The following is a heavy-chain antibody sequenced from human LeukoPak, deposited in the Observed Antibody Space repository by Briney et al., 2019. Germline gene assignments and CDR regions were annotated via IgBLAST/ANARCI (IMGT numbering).Heavy chain of an antibody. CDR1: GFTFSSYG. Sequence: PGGSLRLSCAASGFTFSSYGMHWVRQAPGKGLEWVAVIWYDGSNKYYADSVKGRFTISRDNSKNTLYLQMNSLRAEDTAVYYCARESRYSSSWFSDYWGQGTLVTVSS. V-gene: IGHV3-33*01. D-gene: IGHD6-13*01. CDR2: IWYDGSNK. J-gene: IGHJ4*02. CDR3: ARESRYSSSWFSDY.